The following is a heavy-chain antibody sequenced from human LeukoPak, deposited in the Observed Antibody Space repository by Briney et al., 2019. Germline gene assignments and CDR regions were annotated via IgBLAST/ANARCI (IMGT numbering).Heavy chain of an antibody. CDR1: GGSFSGYY. Sequence: PSETLSLTCAVYGGSFSGYYWSWIRQPPGKGLEWIGEINHSGSTNYNPSLKSRVTISVDTSKNQFSLKLSSVTAADTAVYYCARRTVTMVRGVIGFDYYYMDVWGKGTTVTISS. J-gene: IGHJ6*03. CDR2: INHSGST. CDR3: ARRTVTMVRGVIGFDYYYMDV. D-gene: IGHD3-10*01. V-gene: IGHV4-34*01.